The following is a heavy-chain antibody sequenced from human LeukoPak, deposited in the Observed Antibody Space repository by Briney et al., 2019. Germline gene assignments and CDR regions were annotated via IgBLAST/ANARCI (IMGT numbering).Heavy chain of an antibody. D-gene: IGHD3-10*01. Sequence: TGGSLRLSCAASGFTFSSYGMHWVRQAPGKGLEWVAVISYDGSNKYYADSVKGRFTISRDNSKNTLYLQMNSLRAEDTAVYYCARGDYYGSGSPFDYWGQGTLVTVSS. CDR2: ISYDGSNK. J-gene: IGHJ4*02. V-gene: IGHV3-30*03. CDR1: GFTFSSYG. CDR3: ARGDYYGSGSPFDY.